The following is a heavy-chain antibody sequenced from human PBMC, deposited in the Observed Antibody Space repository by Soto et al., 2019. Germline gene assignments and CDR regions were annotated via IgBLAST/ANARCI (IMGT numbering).Heavy chain of an antibody. CDR2: ISWNSGSI. J-gene: IGHJ6*02. D-gene: IGHD6-13*01. CDR3: AKDMYSSHHYGMDV. Sequence: GGSLRLSCAASGFTFDDYAMHWVRQAPGKGLEWVSGISWNSGSINYADSVKGRFTISRDNDKNSLYLQMNSLRGEDTALYYCAKDMYSSHHYGMDVWGQGTTVTVSS. CDR1: GFTFDDYA. V-gene: IGHV3-9*01.